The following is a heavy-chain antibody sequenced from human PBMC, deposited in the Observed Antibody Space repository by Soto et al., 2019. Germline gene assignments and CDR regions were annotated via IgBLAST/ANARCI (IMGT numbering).Heavy chain of an antibody. Sequence: GGSLRLSCAASGFAFSTYKMTWVRQAPGEGLEWVANINEDGSEKDYLDSVKGRFTISRDNAKNSLYLQMDNLRAEDTAMYYCARNNSGNHFARDYWGQGALVTVSS. CDR1: GFAFSTYK. V-gene: IGHV3-7*01. D-gene: IGHD1-26*01. CDR3: ARNNSGNHFARDY. CDR2: INEDGSEK. J-gene: IGHJ4*02.